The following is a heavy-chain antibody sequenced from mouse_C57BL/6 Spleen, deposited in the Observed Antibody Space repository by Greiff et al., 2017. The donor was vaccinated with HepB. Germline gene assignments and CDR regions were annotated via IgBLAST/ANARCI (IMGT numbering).Heavy chain of an antibody. D-gene: IGHD1-1*01. CDR3: ARRYYYGSSYEWYFDV. CDR1: GYSFTGYF. CDR2: INPYNGDT. V-gene: IGHV1-20*01. J-gene: IGHJ1*03. Sequence: EVKLVESGPELVKPGDSVKISCKASGYSFTGYFMNWVMQSHGKSLEWIGRINPYNGDTFYNQKFKGKATLTVDKSSSTAHMELRSLTSEDSAVYYCARRYYYGSSYEWYFDVWGTGTTVTVSS.